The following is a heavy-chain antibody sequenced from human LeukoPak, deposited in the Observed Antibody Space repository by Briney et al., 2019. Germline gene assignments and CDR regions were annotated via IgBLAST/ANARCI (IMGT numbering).Heavy chain of an antibody. CDR2: ISGSGGST. CDR1: GVTFSSYA. J-gene: IGHJ4*02. Sequence: GGSLRLSCAASGVTFSSYAMSWVRQAPGKGLEWVSAISGSGGSTYYADSVKGRFTISRDNSKNTLYLQMNSLRAEDTAVYYCAKSSLVVIAIPYYFDHWGQGTLVTVSS. CDR3: AKSSLVVIAIPYYFDH. D-gene: IGHD2-21*01. V-gene: IGHV3-23*01.